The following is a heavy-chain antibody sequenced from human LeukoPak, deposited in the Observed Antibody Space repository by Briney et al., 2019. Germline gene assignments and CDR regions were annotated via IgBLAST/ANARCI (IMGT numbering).Heavy chain of an antibody. D-gene: IGHD2-2*01. CDR1: GGSISNYY. CDR3: ARSRGGPYWYFDL. J-gene: IGHJ2*01. Sequence: SETLSLTCTVSGGSISNYYWNWIREPPGKGLEWIGYIYYTGNTNYNPSLKSRVTISVDTSKNQFSLKLSSVTAADTAVYYCARSRGGPYWYFDLWGRGTLVTVSS. V-gene: IGHV4-59*01. CDR2: IYYTGNT.